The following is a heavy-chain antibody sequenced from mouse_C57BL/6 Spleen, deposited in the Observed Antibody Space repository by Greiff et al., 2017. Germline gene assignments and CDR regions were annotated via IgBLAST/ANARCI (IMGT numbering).Heavy chain of an antibody. CDR1: GFNIKDDY. CDR2: IDPDNGDT. CDR3: TTRGGPSAY. J-gene: IGHJ3*01. Sequence: EVQLQQPGAELVRPGASVKLSCTASGFNIKDDYMHWVKQRPEQGLEWIGLIDPDNGDTEYASKFQGKATITADTSSNTAYLQLSSLTSEDTAVYYCTTRGGPSAYWGQGTLVTVSA. V-gene: IGHV14-4*01.